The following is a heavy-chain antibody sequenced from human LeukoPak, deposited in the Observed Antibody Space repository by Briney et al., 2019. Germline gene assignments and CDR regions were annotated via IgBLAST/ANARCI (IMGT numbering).Heavy chain of an antibody. D-gene: IGHD2-2*01. J-gene: IGHJ5*02. Sequence: GGSLRLSCAASGLTFNSYWMHWVRQVAGKGLVWVARINGDASNTTYADSVKGRFTISRDNAKNTLYLPMNSLRVDDTAVYYCARAMPHDNWFDPWGQGSLVTVSS. CDR3: ARAMPHDNWFDP. CDR2: INGDASNT. V-gene: IGHV3-74*03. CDR1: GLTFNSYW.